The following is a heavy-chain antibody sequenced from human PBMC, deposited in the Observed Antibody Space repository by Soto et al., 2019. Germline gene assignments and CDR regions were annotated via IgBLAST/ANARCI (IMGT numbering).Heavy chain of an antibody. Sequence: QVQLVQSGAEVKKPGASVKVSCKTSGDTFSRSTISWVRQAPGQGLEWMGWISAYSGNVKYAWKFQDRVTMTTDTSTSTAYVELRSLRFDDTAVYYCAIANYGDDYYWGQGTLVTVSS. J-gene: IGHJ4*02. CDR2: ISAYSGNV. D-gene: IGHD4-17*01. V-gene: IGHV1-18*01. CDR3: AIANYGDDYY. CDR1: GDTFSRST.